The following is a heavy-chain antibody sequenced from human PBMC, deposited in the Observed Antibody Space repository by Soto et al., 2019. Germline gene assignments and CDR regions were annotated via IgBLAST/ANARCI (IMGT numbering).Heavy chain of an antibody. CDR2: VYPGDSDT. CDR1: GYSLTIYW. J-gene: IGHJ6*03. Sequence: GESLKISCMGSGYSLTIYWIGWVRRMPGKCLEWMGIVYPGDSDTRYSPSVQGQVTISADKSISTAYLQWSSLKASDTAMYYCARVGCSTSCYGYYYYYYMDVWGKGNTVTVSS. V-gene: IGHV5-51*01. CDR3: ARVGCSTSCYGYYYYYYMDV. D-gene: IGHD2-2*01.